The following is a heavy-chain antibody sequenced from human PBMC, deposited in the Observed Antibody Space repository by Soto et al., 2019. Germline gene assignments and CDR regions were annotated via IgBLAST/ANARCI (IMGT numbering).Heavy chain of an antibody. D-gene: IGHD3-22*01. CDR1: GFTFSSYW. CDR2: INSDGSST. CDR3: ARGLYYYDSSGYYSP. J-gene: IGHJ5*02. V-gene: IGHV3-74*01. Sequence: GGSLRLSCAASGFTFSSYWMHWVRQAPGKGLVWVSRINSDGSSTSYADSVKGRFAISRDNAKNSLYLQMNSLRAEDTAVYYCARGLYYYDSSGYYSPWGQGTLVTVS.